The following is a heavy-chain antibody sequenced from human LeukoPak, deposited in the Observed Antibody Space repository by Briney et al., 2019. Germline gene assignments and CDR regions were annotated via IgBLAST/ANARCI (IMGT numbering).Heavy chain of an antibody. CDR3: ARPTTVALDY. Sequence: GGSLRLSCAASGFTFSDYDMNWVRQPPGKGLEWVSYITSSSRTINYADSVKGRFTVPRDNAKNSLYLQMDSLRDEDTAVYYCARPTTVALDYWGQGTLVTVSS. D-gene: IGHD4-23*01. CDR2: ITSSSRTI. CDR1: GFTFSDYD. J-gene: IGHJ4*02. V-gene: IGHV3-48*02.